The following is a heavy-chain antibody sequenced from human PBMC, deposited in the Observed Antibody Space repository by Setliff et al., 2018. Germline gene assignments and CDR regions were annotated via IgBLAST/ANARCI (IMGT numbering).Heavy chain of an antibody. CDR3: ARGLRQNRSNSDVFDI. J-gene: IGHJ3*02. Sequence: GASVKVSCKASGYTLTNYDINWLRQAAGQGLEWMGWMNPNSGNTGYAQKFPGRVTMTMNTSISTVYMELSSLRYEDMAVYYCARGLRQNRSNSDVFDIWGQGTVVTV. D-gene: IGHD4-4*01. CDR1: GYTLTNYD. CDR2: MNPNSGNT. V-gene: IGHV1-8*02.